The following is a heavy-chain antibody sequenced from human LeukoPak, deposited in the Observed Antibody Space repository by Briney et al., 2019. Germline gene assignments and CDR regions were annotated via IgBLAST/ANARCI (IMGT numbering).Heavy chain of an antibody. CDR1: GFDFSTYS. CDR3: ARDWVDVPLEL. V-gene: IGHV3-21*01. Sequence: GGSLRLSCTASGFDFSTYSMNWVRQAPGKGQEWVSSFSSSNNYIYYADSVKGRFTISRDSAKNSLYLQMNNLRAEDTAVYYCARDWVDVPLELWGQGTLVTVSS. J-gene: IGHJ4*02. CDR2: FSSSNNYI. D-gene: IGHD3-10*01.